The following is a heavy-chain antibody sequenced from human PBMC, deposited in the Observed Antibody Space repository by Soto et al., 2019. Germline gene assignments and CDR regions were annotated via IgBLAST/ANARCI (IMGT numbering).Heavy chain of an antibody. CDR3: ARDWYDCWGRKGYFDY. CDR1: GFTFSSYA. D-gene: IGHD3-3*01. J-gene: IGHJ4*02. V-gene: IGHV3-30-3*01. Sequence: QVQLVESGGGVVQPGRSLRLSCAASGFTFSSYAMHWVRQAPGKGLEWVAVISYDGSNKYYADSVKGRFTISRDNSKNTMYLQMKSLRAEDTAVYYCARDWYDCWGRKGYFDYWGQVTLVTVSS. CDR2: ISYDGSNK.